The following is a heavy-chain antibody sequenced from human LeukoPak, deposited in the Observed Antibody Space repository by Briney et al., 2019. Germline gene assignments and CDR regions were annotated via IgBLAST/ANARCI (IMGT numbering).Heavy chain of an antibody. CDR1: GFTFSSYE. CDR3: ARDRQGDGYIWTFDY. CDR2: ISSSGSTI. D-gene: IGHD5-24*01. V-gene: IGHV3-48*03. Sequence: QPGGSLRLSCAASGFTFSSYEMNWVRQAPGKGLEWVSYISSSGSTIYYADSVKGRFTISRDNAKNSLYLQMNSLRAEDTAVYYCARDRQGDGYIWTFDYWGQGTLVTVSS. J-gene: IGHJ4*02.